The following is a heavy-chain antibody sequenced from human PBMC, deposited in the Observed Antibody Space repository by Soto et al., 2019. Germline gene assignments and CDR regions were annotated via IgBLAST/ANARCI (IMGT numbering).Heavy chain of an antibody. D-gene: IGHD4-17*01. CDR1: GFTFSSYA. Sequence: EVQLLESGGGLVQPGGSLRLSCAASGFTFSSYAMSWVRQAPGKGLEWVSAISGSSGSTYYADSVKGRFTISRDNSKNTLYLQMNSLRAEDTAVYYCAKDPLGDYAFDYWGQGTLVTVSS. J-gene: IGHJ4*02. CDR3: AKDPLGDYAFDY. V-gene: IGHV3-23*01. CDR2: ISGSSGST.